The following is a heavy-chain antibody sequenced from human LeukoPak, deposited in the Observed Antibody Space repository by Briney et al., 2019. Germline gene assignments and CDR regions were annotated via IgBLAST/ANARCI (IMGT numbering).Heavy chain of an antibody. D-gene: IGHD3-10*01. J-gene: IGHJ4*02. CDR2: IYDSVKN. CDR1: GGSIRSYY. Sequence: SETLSLTCTVSGGSIRSYYWSWIRRPPGKGLEWIGYIYDSVKNNYNPSLKSRVTMSVDTSKSQVSLKLTSVTAADTAIYYCARVIGSGNIYFDYWGQGTLVTVSS. V-gene: IGHV4-59*01. CDR3: ARVIGSGNIYFDY.